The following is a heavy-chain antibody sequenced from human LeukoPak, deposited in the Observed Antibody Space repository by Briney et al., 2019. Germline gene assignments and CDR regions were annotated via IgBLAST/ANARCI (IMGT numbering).Heavy chain of an antibody. D-gene: IGHD4-23*01. V-gene: IGHV4-59*01. Sequence: SETLSLTCTVSGGSISSYYWSWIRQPPGKGLEWIGYIYYSGSTNYNPSLESRVTISVDTSKNQFSLKLSSVTAADTAVYYCARVFGGNTAVDYWGQGTLVTVSS. CDR3: ARVFGGNTAVDY. CDR1: GGSISSYY. CDR2: IYYSGST. J-gene: IGHJ4*02.